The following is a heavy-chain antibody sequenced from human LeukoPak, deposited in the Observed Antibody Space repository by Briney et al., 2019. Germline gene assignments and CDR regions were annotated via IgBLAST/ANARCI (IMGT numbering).Heavy chain of an antibody. Sequence: ASVKVSCKASGYTFTGYYMHWVRQAPGQGLEWMGWISAYNGNTNYAQKLQGRVTMTTDTSTSTAYMELRSLRSDDTAVYYCARVIGRGYSGYDYAPPLGYWGQGTLVTVSS. CDR2: ISAYNGNT. CDR3: ARVIGRGYSGYDYAPPLGY. V-gene: IGHV1-18*04. D-gene: IGHD5-12*01. CDR1: GYTFTGYY. J-gene: IGHJ4*02.